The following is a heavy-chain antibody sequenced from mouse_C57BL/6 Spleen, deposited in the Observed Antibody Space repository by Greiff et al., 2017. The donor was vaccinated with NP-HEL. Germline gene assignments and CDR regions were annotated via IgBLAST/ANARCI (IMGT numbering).Heavy chain of an antibody. J-gene: IGHJ4*01. V-gene: IGHV1-82*01. Sequence: VQLQQSGPELVKSGAEGKREGKEEGEAWRSGGVSGVWQRPGKGLEWIGRIYPGDGDTNYNGKFKGKATLTADKSSSTAYMQLSSLTSEDSAVYFCARQTRAMDYWGQGTSVTVSS. CDR2: IYPGDGDT. D-gene: IGHD1-3*01. CDR1: GEAWRSGG. CDR3: ARQTRAMDY.